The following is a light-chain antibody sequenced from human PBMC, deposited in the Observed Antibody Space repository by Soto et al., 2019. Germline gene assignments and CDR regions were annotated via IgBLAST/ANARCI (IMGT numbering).Light chain of an antibody. CDR2: GAS. V-gene: IGKV3-20*01. CDR1: QTVTSNY. CDR3: PQDGKSCVV. Sequence: QWARTLTMSPAERATLSCRARQTVTSNYLAWYQQKPGQAPRLLIYGASSRATGIPDRFSGSGSGTDFTLIIRSLEPEDFAVYYCPQDGKSCVVFGQGTKVDVK. J-gene: IGKJ1*01.